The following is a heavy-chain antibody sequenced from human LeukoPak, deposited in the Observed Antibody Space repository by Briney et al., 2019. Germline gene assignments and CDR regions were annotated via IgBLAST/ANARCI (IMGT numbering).Heavy chain of an antibody. Sequence: SETLSLTCTVSGGSISSSSYYWGWIRQPPGKGLEWIGSIYYSGSTYYNPSLKSRVTISVDTSKNQFSLKLSSVTAADTAVYYCARGVGCSSTSCYYSDYWGQGTLVIVSS. CDR2: IYYSGST. D-gene: IGHD2-2*01. V-gene: IGHV4-39*07. J-gene: IGHJ4*02. CDR1: GGSISSSSYY. CDR3: ARGVGCSSTSCYYSDY.